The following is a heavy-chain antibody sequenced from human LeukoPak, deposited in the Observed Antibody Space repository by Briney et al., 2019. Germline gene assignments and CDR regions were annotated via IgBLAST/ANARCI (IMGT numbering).Heavy chain of an antibody. CDR3: ARDLAVADDY. J-gene: IGHJ4*02. CDR2: INQGGSDK. CDR1: GFTFSGHW. V-gene: IGHV3-7*01. Sequence: GGSLRLSCAASGFTFSGHWMSWVRQAPGKGLEWVANINQGGSDKYYVDSVKGRFTISRDNANNLLYLQMNSLRGEDTAVYYCARDLAVADDYWGQGTLVTVSS. D-gene: IGHD6-19*01.